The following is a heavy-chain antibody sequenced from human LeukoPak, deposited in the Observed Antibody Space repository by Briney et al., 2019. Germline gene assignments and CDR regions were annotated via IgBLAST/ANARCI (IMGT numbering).Heavy chain of an antibody. CDR2: ISGYNGNT. D-gene: IGHD3-10*01. Sequence: ASVKVSCKASGYTFTSYGINWVRQAPGQGLEWMGWISGYNGNTNYAQKFQGRVTMTTDTSTTTAYMELRSLRSDDTAVYYCARVWRTMVRAITYFDYWGQGALVTASS. J-gene: IGHJ4*02. V-gene: IGHV1-18*04. CDR3: ARVWRTMVRAITYFDY. CDR1: GYTFTSYG.